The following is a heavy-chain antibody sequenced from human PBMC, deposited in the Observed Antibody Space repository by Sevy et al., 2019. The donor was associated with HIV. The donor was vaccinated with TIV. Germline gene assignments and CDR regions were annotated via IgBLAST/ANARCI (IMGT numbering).Heavy chain of an antibody. Sequence: GWSLRLSCVDSGFNFSDFGMHWVRQAQGKGLEWVAAVSYDGSRQYYADSVKGRFTISRDNSENTMYLQMNSLRPEDTAVYYCAKGGAADWYSWGQGTLVTVSS. CDR1: GFNFSDFG. J-gene: IGHJ4*02. V-gene: IGHV3-30*18. D-gene: IGHD6-13*01. CDR2: VSYDGSRQ. CDR3: AKGGAADWYS.